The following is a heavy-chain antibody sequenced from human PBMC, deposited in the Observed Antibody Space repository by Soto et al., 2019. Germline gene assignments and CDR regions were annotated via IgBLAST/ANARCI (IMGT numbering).Heavy chain of an antibody. V-gene: IGHV4-34*01. CDR1: GGSFSGYY. CDR3: ARVPAGYQLLTGDAQQLARKFDY. CDR2: INHSGST. Sequence: PSETLSLTCAVYGGSFSGYYWSWIRQPPGKGLEWIGEINHSGSTNYNPSLKSRVTISVDTSKNQFSLKLSSVTAADTAVYYCARVPAGYQLLTGDAQQLARKFDYWGQGTLFTVSS. J-gene: IGHJ4*02. D-gene: IGHD2-2*01.